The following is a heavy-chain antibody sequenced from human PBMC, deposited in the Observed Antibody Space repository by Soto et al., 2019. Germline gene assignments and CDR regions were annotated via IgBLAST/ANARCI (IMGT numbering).Heavy chain of an antibody. CDR1: GDSISSHY. J-gene: IGHJ5*02. Sequence: QVQLHESGPGLVKPSETLSLTCTVSGDSISSHYWSWIRQPPGKGLEWIGHIYHSGGTRYNPSLRSRDTISDDTSKNQYSLKMMPVTAADTGVYYCPKNVVVGRISLHPWGEEILVTVS. CDR3: PKNVVVGRISLHP. V-gene: IGHV4-59*11. D-gene: IGHD2-2*01. CDR2: IYHSGGT.